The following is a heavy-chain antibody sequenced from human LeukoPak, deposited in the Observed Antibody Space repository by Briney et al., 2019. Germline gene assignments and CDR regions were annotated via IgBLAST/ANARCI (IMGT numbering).Heavy chain of an antibody. CDR3: AKDIERHGDYFDY. Sequence: GGSLRLSCAASGFTFNSYAMHWVRQAPGKGLEWVSGISWNSGSIGYADSVKGRFTISRDNAKNSLCLQMNSLRAEDTALCYCAKDIERHGDYFDYWGQGTLVTVSS. J-gene: IGHJ4*02. CDR1: GFTFNSYA. CDR2: ISWNSGSI. V-gene: IGHV3-9*01. D-gene: IGHD4-17*01.